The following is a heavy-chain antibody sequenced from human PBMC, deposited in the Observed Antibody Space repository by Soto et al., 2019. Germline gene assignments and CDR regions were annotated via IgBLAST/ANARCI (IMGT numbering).Heavy chain of an antibody. D-gene: IGHD2-2*01. V-gene: IGHV3-21*01. CDR2: ISSSSSYI. CDR3: ARDLGYCSSTSCYPGGWFDP. Sequence: EVQLVESGGGLVKPGGSLRLSCAASGFTFSSYSMNWVRQAPGKGLEWVSSISSSSSYIYYADSVKGRFTISRDNAKNSLYLQMNSLRAEDTAVYYCARDLGYCSSTSCYPGGWFDPWGQGTLVTVSS. CDR1: GFTFSSYS. J-gene: IGHJ5*02.